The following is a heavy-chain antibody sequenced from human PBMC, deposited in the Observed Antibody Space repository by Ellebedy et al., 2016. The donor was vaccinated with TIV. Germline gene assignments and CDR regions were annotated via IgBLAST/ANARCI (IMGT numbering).Heavy chain of an antibody. CDR2: ISWNSGKI. Sequence: SLKISCAASGFTFDDYTMHWVRQVPGEGLEWVSGISWNSGKIGYADSVKGRFTISRDNAKNSLYLHMNSLRVEDTAFYYCTKGYGFEYFQSWGQGTLVTVSS. CDR1: GFTFDDYT. J-gene: IGHJ1*01. CDR3: TKGYGFEYFQS. V-gene: IGHV3-9*01. D-gene: IGHD5-24*01.